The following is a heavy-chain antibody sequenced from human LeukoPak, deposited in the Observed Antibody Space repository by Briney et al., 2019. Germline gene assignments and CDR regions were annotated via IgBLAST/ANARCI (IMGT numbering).Heavy chain of an antibody. CDR1: GGSISSYY. V-gene: IGHV4-34*01. D-gene: IGHD1-26*01. Sequence: SETLSLTCTVSGGSISSYYWSWIRQPPGKGLEWIGEINHSGSTNYNPSLKSRVTISVDTSKNQFSLKLSSVTAADTAVYYCARKWYYYYMDVWGKGTTVTISS. J-gene: IGHJ6*03. CDR2: INHSGST. CDR3: ARKWYYYYMDV.